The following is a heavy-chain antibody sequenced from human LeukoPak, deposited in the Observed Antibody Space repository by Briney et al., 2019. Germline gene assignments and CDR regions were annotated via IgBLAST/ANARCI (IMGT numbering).Heavy chain of an antibody. Sequence: GGSLRLSCRASGFTFSSFAMSWVRQTPEKGLEWVSVISGSGVTTDYADSVKGRFTTSRDNSEDTLYLQMDSLRAEDTAIYYCVKDRTYSGTYRGAFDIWGQGTMVTVSS. CDR3: VKDRTYSGTYRGAFDI. CDR1: GFTFSSFA. J-gene: IGHJ3*02. D-gene: IGHD1-26*01. V-gene: IGHV3-23*01. CDR2: ISGSGVTT.